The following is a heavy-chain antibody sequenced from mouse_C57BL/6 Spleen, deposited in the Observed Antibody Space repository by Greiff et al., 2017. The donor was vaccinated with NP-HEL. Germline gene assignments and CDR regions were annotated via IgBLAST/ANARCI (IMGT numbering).Heavy chain of an antibody. Sequence: DVKLVESGGGLVKPGGSLKLSCAASGFTFSSYAMSWVRQTPEKRLEWVATISDGGSYTYYPDNVKGRFTISRDNAKNNLYLQMSHLKSEDTAMYYCARGGYYDYEAWFAYWGQGTLVTVSA. V-gene: IGHV5-4*03. CDR2: ISDGGSYT. CDR3: ARGGYYDYEAWFAY. CDR1: GFTFSSYA. J-gene: IGHJ3*01. D-gene: IGHD2-4*01.